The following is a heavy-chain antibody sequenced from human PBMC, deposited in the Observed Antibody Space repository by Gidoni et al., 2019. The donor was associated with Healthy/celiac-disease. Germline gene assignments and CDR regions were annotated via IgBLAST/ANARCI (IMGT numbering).Heavy chain of an antibody. D-gene: IGHD5-12*01. Sequence: QVQLQQWGAGLLKPSETLSLTCAVYGGSFSGYYWSWIRQPPGKGLEWIGEINHSGSTNYNPSLKSRVTISVDTSKNQFSLKLSSVTAADTAVYYCARGQEMATILWGQGTLVTVSS. CDR2: INHSGST. CDR1: GGSFSGYY. J-gene: IGHJ4*02. V-gene: IGHV4-34*01. CDR3: ARGQEMATIL.